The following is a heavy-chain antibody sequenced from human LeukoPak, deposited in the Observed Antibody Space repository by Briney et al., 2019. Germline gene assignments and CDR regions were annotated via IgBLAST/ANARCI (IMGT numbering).Heavy chain of an antibody. CDR1: GFTFSSYN. Sequence: GGSLRLSCAASGFTFSSYNMNWVRQAPGKGLEWVSYISSSGSTIYYADSVKGRFTISRDNAKNSLYLQMNSLRAEDTAVYYCARADIAAAGTGGYFDYWGQGTLVTVSS. D-gene: IGHD6-13*01. J-gene: IGHJ4*02. CDR3: ARADIAAAGTGGYFDY. CDR2: ISSSGSTI. V-gene: IGHV3-48*04.